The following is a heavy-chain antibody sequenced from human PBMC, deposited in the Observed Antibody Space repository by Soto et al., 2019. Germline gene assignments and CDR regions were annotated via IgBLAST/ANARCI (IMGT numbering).Heavy chain of an antibody. CDR2: IHSDGTST. Sequence: EVQLVESGGGLVQPGGSLRLSCAASGFIFSSYWMHWVRQAPGKGLVWVSRIHSDGTSTSYADSVKGRFTISRDNXXNTLYLQMNSLRGEDTAVYYCARDSHSSGWYSFDQWGQGTLVTVSS. V-gene: IGHV3-74*01. CDR1: GFIFSSYW. J-gene: IGHJ4*02. D-gene: IGHD6-19*01. CDR3: ARDSHSSGWYSFDQ.